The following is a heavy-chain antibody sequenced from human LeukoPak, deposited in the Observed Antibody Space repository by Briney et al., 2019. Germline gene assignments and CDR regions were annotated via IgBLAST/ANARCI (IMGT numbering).Heavy chain of an antibody. V-gene: IGHV1-2*02. CDR3: ARGRLERSPEDY. Sequence: ASVKVSCKASGYTFTGYYMHWARQAPGQGLEWMGWNNPNSGGTNYAQKFQGRVTMTRDTSISTAYMELSRLRSDDTAVYYCARGRLERSPEDYWGQGTLVTVSS. CDR1: GYTFTGYY. J-gene: IGHJ4*02. D-gene: IGHD1-1*01. CDR2: NNPNSGGT.